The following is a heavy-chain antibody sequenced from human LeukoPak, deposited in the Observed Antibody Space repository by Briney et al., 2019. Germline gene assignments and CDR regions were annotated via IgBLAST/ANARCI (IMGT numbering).Heavy chain of an antibody. CDR3: AKDGPSYSSGWYSFDY. V-gene: IGHV3-7*03. D-gene: IGHD6-19*01. J-gene: IGHJ4*02. Sequence: GGSLRLSCVASKFTFSSYWMSWVRQSPGKGLEWVANIKEDGSAKYYVDSVKGRFTISRDNSKNTLYLQMNSLRAEDTAVYYCAKDGPSYSSGWYSFDYWGQGTLVTVSS. CDR2: IKEDGSAK. CDR1: KFTFSSYW.